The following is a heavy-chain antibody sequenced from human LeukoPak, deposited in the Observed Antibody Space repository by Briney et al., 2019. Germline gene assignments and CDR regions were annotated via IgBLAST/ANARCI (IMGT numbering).Heavy chain of an antibody. Sequence: GSLRLSCAASGFTFSSYWMSWIRQPPGKGLEWIGEINHSGSTNYNPSLKSRVTISVDTSKNQFSLKLSSVTAADTAVYYCARAYWDDAFDIWGQGTMVTVSS. CDR3: ARAYWDDAFDI. CDR1: GFTFSSYW. D-gene: IGHD2-8*02. CDR2: INHSGST. V-gene: IGHV4-34*01. J-gene: IGHJ3*02.